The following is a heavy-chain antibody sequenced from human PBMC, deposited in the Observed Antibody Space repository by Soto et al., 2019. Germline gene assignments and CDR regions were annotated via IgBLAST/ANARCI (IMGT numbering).Heavy chain of an antibody. V-gene: IGHV3-30*19. CDR3: ARDRPYGDPNWFDP. D-gene: IGHD4-17*01. CDR1: GFPSTSFQ. CDR2: MSYDGART. Sequence: QVQLVESGGGVVQPGGSLSLSCATSGFPSTSFQMNGSGRVPGKGLGWIAVMSYDGARTDYADAVKGRFTISRDTSKNTLYLQMNNLRPDDTAMYYCARDRPYGDPNWFDPWGQGTLVTVSS. J-gene: IGHJ5*02.